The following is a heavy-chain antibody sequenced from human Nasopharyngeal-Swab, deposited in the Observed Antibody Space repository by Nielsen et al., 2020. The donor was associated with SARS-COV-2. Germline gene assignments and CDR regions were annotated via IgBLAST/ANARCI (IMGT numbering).Heavy chain of an antibody. CDR1: GFTFSSYA. D-gene: IGHD3-22*01. J-gene: IGHJ4*02. CDR3: ARYYDSSGCLDY. V-gene: IGHV3-30-3*01. Sequence: GGSLGLSCAASGFTFSSYAMHWVRQAPGKGLEWVAVISYDGSNKYYADSVKGRFTISRDNSKNTLYLQMNSLRAEDTAVYYCARYYDSSGCLDYWGQGTLVTVSS. CDR2: ISYDGSNK.